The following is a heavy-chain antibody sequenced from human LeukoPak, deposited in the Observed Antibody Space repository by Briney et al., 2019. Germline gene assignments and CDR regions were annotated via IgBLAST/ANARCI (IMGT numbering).Heavy chain of an antibody. CDR1: GFTLSSFA. D-gene: IGHD6-19*01. Sequence: GRSLSLSCAVSGFTLSSFATSWVRHAPGEGLEWVSAISGSVGSTYYAGFVKGRFTISRDNSKHTLYLQMNSLGAEDTAVYYCAKEIAVAGICGYDYWGQGTLVTVSS. CDR3: AKEIAVAGICGYDY. J-gene: IGHJ4*02. CDR2: ISGSVGST. V-gene: IGHV3-23*01.